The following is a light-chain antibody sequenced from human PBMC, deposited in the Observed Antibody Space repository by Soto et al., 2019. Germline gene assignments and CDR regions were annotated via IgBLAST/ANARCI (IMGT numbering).Light chain of an antibody. CDR2: GTS. J-gene: IGKJ2*01. CDR1: QSFDST. CDR3: QQYSYWPYT. V-gene: IGKV3-15*01. Sequence: EIVMTQSPATLSVSAGERVTLSCTASQSFDSTLAWYQQKPGQPPRLLIYGTSTRATGIPARFSGSGSGTEFTLTISSLQAEDFAVYYCQQYSYWPYTFGQGTKLEIK.